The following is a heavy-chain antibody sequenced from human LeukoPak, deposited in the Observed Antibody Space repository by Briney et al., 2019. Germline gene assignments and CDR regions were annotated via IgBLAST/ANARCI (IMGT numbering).Heavy chain of an antibody. Sequence: PGGSLRLSCAASGVIISSYAMSWVRQAPGKGLEWVSVISGSGGSTYYADSVKGRFTISRDNSKNTLYVQMNSLRAEDTAVYYCARHTSSWSDPYYFDYWGQGTLVTVSS. CDR2: ISGSGGST. V-gene: IGHV3-23*01. J-gene: IGHJ4*02. D-gene: IGHD6-13*01. CDR1: GVIISSYA. CDR3: ARHTSSWSDPYYFDY.